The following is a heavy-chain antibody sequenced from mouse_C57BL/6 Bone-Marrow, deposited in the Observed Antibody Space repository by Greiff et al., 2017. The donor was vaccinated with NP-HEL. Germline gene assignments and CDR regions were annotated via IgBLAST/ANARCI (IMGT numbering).Heavy chain of an antibody. J-gene: IGHJ2*01. Sequence: EVKLVESGGDLVKPGGSLKLSCAASGFTFSSYGMSWVRQTPDKRLEWVATISSGGSYTYYPDSVKGRFTISRDNAKNTLYLQMSSLKSEDTAMYYCATYSNYGYWGKGTTLTGSS. D-gene: IGHD2-5*01. CDR1: GFTFSSYG. V-gene: IGHV5-6*01. CDR3: ATYSNYGY. CDR2: ISSGGSYT.